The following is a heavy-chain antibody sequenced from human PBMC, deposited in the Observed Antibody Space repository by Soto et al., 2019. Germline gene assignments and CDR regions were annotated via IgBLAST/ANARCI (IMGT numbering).Heavy chain of an antibody. CDR3: AIYGGNSVYFDH. CDR2: IYYSGST. Sequence: QVQLQESGTGLVKPSQTLSLTCTVSGGSISSGDYYWSWIRQPPGKGLEWIGYIYYSGSTYYNPSLKSRVTISVDTSKNQFSLKLSSVTAADTAGYYCAIYGGNSVYFDHWGQGTLVTVSS. CDR1: GGSISSGDYY. V-gene: IGHV4-30-4*01. D-gene: IGHD4-17*01. J-gene: IGHJ4*02.